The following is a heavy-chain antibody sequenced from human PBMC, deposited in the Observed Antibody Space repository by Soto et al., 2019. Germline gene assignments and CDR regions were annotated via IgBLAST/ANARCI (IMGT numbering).Heavy chain of an antibody. V-gene: IGHV3-30*18. CDR3: AKDGVSDHTMGGPQGH. CDR2: ISNDGNNK. J-gene: IGHJ4*02. Sequence: PGESLKISCAASGFTFSHYGMHWVRQAPGKELEWVAVISNDGNNKYYADSVKGRFTISRDNSKSTLDLQLNSLRAEDTAVYFCAKDGVSDHTMGGPQGHGGQGALVTVSS. CDR1: GFTFSHYG. D-gene: IGHD3-10*01.